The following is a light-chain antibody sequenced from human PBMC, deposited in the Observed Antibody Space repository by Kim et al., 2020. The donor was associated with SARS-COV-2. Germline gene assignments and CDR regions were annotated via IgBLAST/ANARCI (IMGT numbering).Light chain of an antibody. CDR1: QSVSNSY. CDR2: DAS. Sequence: LAAGERVTLSCRASQSVSNSYLAWHQQKPGQAPRLLIYDASSRATGIPDRFSGSGSGTDFTLTISRLEPEDFAVYYCQQYGDSPYTFGQGTKLEI. V-gene: IGKV3-20*01. CDR3: QQYGDSPYT. J-gene: IGKJ2*01.